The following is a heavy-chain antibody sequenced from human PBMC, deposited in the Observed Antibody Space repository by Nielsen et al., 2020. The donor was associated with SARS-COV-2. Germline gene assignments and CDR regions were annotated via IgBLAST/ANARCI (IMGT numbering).Heavy chain of an antibody. D-gene: IGHD4-17*01. CDR3: AREGPPYGGDYYYGMDV. J-gene: IGHJ6*02. Sequence: GESLKISCAASGFTFSSYSMNWVRQAPGKGLEWVSSISSSSSYIYYADSVKGRFTISRDNAKNSLYLQMNSLRAEDTAVYYCAREGPPYGGDYYYGMDVWGQGTTVTVSS. CDR1: GFTFSSYS. CDR2: ISSSSSYI. V-gene: IGHV3-21*01.